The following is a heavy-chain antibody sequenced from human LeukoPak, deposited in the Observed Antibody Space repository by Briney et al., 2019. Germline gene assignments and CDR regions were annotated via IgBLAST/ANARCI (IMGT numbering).Heavy chain of an antibody. J-gene: IGHJ4*02. D-gene: IGHD5-24*01. CDR2: IYTSGST. CDR3: AREAVRDGYNLYFFDY. V-gene: IGHV4-4*07. CDR1: GGSISSYY. Sequence: SETLSLTCTVSGGSISSYYWSWIRQPAGKGLEWIGRIYTSGSTNYNPSLKSRVTISVDTSKNQFSLKLSSVTAADTAVYYCAREAVRDGYNLYFFDYWGQGTLVTVSS.